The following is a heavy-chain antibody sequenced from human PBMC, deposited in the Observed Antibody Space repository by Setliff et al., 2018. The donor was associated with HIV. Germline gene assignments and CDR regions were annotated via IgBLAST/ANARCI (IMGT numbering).Heavy chain of an antibody. Sequence: GGSLRLSCVASGLTFNRYWMTWVRQAPGKGLEWVANIKEGGSETFYVDSVKGRFTMSRDNAKNLVYLEMNSLKVEDTAAYYCARDATRGGDFDFWGQGTLVTVSS. CDR2: IKEGGSET. J-gene: IGHJ4*02. CDR1: GLTFNRYW. V-gene: IGHV3-7*01. D-gene: IGHD1-26*01. CDR3: ARDATRGGDFDF.